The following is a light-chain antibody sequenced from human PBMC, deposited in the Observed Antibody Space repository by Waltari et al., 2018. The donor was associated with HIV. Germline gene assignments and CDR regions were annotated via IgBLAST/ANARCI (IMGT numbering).Light chain of an antibody. J-gene: IGLJ1*01. CDR3: NSRDSSGNHHV. CDR2: GKN. Sequence: SSELTQDPAVSVALGQTVRITCQGDSLRSYYASWYQQKPGQAPDLVKYGKNNRPSGIPDRFSGSSSGKTASLTITGAQAEDEADYYCNSRDSSGNHHVFGTGTKVTVL. V-gene: IGLV3-19*01. CDR1: SLRSYY.